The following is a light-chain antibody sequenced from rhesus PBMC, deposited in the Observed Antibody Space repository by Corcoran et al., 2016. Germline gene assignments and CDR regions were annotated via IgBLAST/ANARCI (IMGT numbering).Light chain of an antibody. CDR1: QGISNW. J-gene: IGKJ3*01. Sequence: DIQMTQSPSSLSASVGDRVTITCQASQGISNWLAWYQQKPGKAPKLLSYAASSLQSGVPSRFSGSGSGIDFTLTISSLQPEDSEAYYCQQHNSHPFTFGPGTKLDIK. CDR2: AAS. V-gene: IGKV1-33*02. CDR3: QQHNSHPFT.